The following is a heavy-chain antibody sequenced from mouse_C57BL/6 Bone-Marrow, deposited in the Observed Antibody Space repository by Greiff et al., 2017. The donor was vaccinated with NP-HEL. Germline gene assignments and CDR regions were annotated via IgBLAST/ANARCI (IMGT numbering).Heavy chain of an antibody. J-gene: IGHJ4*01. CDR1: GFTFSDYY. CDR3: ARPYTGY. Sequence: DVHLVESGGGLVQPGGSLKLSCAASGFTFSDYYMYWVRQTPEKRLEWVAYISNGGGSTYYPDTVKGRFTISRDNAKNTLYLQMSRLKSEDTAMYYCARPYTGYWGQGTSVTVSS. V-gene: IGHV5-12*01. CDR2: ISNGGGST.